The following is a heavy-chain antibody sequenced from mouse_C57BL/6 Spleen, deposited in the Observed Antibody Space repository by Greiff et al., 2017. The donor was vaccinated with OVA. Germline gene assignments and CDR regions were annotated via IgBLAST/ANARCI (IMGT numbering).Heavy chain of an antibody. D-gene: IGHD4-1*01. CDR2: INPSSGYT. CDR3: ARYWDPYYFDY. Sequence: QVQLQQSGAELAKPGASVKLSCKASGYTFTSYWMHWVKQRPGQGLEWIGYINPSSGYTKYNQKFKGKATLTADKSSSTAYMQLSSLTYEDSAVYYCARYWDPYYFDYWGQGTTLTVSS. CDR1: GYTFTSYW. J-gene: IGHJ2*01. V-gene: IGHV1-7*01.